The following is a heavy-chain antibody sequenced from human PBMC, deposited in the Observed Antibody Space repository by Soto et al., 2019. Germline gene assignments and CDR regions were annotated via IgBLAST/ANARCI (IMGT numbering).Heavy chain of an antibody. CDR2: ISGSGGTA. D-gene: IGHD2-2*02. CDR3: AKAFYTYYYYGMDV. Sequence: GSLRLSCAASGFTFSSYAMSWVRQAPGKGLEWVSAISGSGGTAYYAESVKGRFTISRDNSKNTLYLQMNSLRAEDTAVYYCAKAFYTYYYYGMDVWGQGTTVTVSS. J-gene: IGHJ6*02. CDR1: GFTFSSYA. V-gene: IGHV3-23*01.